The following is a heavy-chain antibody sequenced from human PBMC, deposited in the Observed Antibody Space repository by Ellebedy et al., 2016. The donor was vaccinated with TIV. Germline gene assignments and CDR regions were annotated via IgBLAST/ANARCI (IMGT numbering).Heavy chain of an antibody. CDR3: AREPMVRGVIRRGYAMDV. V-gene: IGHV3-33*01. CDR1: GFTFSSYG. J-gene: IGHJ6*02. D-gene: IGHD3-10*01. CDR2: IWYDGSK. Sequence: GGSLRLSXAASGFTFSSYGMHWVRQAPGKGLEWVAVIWYDGSKYYADSVKGRFTISRDNSKNTLYLQMNSLRAEDTAAYYCAREPMVRGVIRRGYAMDVWGQGTTVTVSS.